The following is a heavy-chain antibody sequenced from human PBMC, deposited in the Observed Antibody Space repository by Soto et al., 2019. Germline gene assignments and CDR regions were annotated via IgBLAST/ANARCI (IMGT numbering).Heavy chain of an antibody. CDR3: AKDQWLVLMNWFDP. V-gene: IGHV3-23*01. D-gene: IGHD6-19*01. CDR2: ISGSGGST. J-gene: IGHJ5*02. CDR1: GFTFSSYA. Sequence: GGSLRLSCAASGFTFSSYAMSWVRQAPGKGLEWVSAISGSGGSTYYADSVKGRFTISIDNSKNTLYLQMNSLRAEDTAVYYCAKDQWLVLMNWFDPWGQGTLVTVSS.